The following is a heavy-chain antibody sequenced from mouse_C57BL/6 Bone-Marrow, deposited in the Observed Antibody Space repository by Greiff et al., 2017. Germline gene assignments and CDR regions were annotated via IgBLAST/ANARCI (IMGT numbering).Heavy chain of an antibody. CDR2: IYPRDGST. CDR1: GYTFTDHT. CDR3: AREDYYGSSYGYFDV. D-gene: IGHD1-1*01. V-gene: IGHV1-78*01. J-gene: IGHJ1*03. Sequence: QVQLQQSDAELVKPGASVKISCKVSGYTFTDHTIHWMKQRPEEGLEWIGYIYPRDGSTKYNEKFKGKATLTADKSSSTAYMQLNSLTSEDSAVYFCAREDYYGSSYGYFDVWGTGTTVTVSS.